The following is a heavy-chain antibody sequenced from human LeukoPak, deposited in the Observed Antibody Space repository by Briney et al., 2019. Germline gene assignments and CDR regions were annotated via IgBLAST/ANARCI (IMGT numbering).Heavy chain of an antibody. V-gene: IGHV3-20*04. J-gene: IGHJ4*02. CDR1: GFTFDDYG. Sequence: GGSLRLSCAASGFTFDDYGMSWIRQAPGKGLERVSGINWNGGSTGYADSVKGRFTISRDNAKNSLYLQMNSLRAEDTALYYCASGGIYYGAAFDFWGQGTLVTVSS. D-gene: IGHD1-26*01. CDR2: INWNGGST. CDR3: ASGGIYYGAAFDF.